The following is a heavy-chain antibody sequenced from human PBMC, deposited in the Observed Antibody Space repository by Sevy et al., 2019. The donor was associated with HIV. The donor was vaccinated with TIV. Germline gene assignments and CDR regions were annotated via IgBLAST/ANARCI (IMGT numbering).Heavy chain of an antibody. J-gene: IGHJ3*02. CDR2: ISGSGGST. Sequence: GGSLRLSCAASGFTFSSYAMSWVRQAPGKGLEWVSAISGSGGSTYYADSVKGRFTISRDNSKNTLYLQMNSLRAEDTAVYYCPKDGDYYDSRDAFDIWGQGTMVTVSS. CDR1: GFTFSSYA. CDR3: PKDGDYYDSRDAFDI. D-gene: IGHD3-22*01. V-gene: IGHV3-23*01.